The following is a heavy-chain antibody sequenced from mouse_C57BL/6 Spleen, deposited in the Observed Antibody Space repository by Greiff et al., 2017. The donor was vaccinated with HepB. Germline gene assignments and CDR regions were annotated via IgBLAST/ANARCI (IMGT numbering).Heavy chain of an antibody. Sequence: QVQLQQPGAELVKPGASVKMSCKASGYTFTSYWMHWVKQRPGQGLEWIGMIHPNSGSTNYNEKFKSKATLTVDKSSSTAYMQLSSLTSEDSAVYYCARAYSNYFDYWGQGTTLTVSS. CDR2: IHPNSGST. J-gene: IGHJ2*01. D-gene: IGHD2-5*01. CDR3: ARAYSNYFDY. V-gene: IGHV1-64*01. CDR1: GYTFTSYW.